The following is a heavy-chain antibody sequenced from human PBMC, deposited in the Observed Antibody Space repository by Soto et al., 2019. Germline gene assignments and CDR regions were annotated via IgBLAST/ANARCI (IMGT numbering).Heavy chain of an antibody. CDR2: ICSSSGPI. J-gene: IGHJ4*02. Sequence: GGSLRLSCAVSGFTFSDYCMSWIRQAPGKGPEWVSYICSSSGPIYYADSVKGRFTISRDSTKKSLSLQMNSLRADDTAVYYCARDRVRYGDYPTAFDCWGQGTLVTVSS. D-gene: IGHD4-17*01. V-gene: IGHV3-11*01. CDR1: GFTFSDYC. CDR3: ARDRVRYGDYPTAFDC.